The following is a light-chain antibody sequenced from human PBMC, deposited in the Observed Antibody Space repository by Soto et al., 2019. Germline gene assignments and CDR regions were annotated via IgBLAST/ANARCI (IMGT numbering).Light chain of an antibody. CDR1: QSVAGSY. J-gene: IGKJ1*01. CDR2: GAS. CDR3: QQYDNSRT. Sequence: ETVLTQSPGTLSLFPGERATLSCRASQSVAGSYLAWYQQKPGQAPRLLIYGASSRATGIPDRFSGSGSGTDFTLTISRLEPEDFAVYYCQQYDNSRTFGQGTKVELK. V-gene: IGKV3-20*01.